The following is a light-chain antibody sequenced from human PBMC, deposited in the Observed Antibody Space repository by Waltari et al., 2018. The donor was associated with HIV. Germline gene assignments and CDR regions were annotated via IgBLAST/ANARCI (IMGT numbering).Light chain of an antibody. V-gene: IGLV2-14*01. J-gene: IGLJ1*01. Sequence: QSALTQPASVSGSPGPSITLSCTGTSSDVGGYNYVSWYQQHPGKAPKLMIYDVSNRPSGVSNRFSGSKSGNTASLTISGLQAEDEADYYCSSYTSTYVFGTGTKVTVL. CDR1: SSDVGGYNY. CDR2: DVS. CDR3: SSYTSTYV.